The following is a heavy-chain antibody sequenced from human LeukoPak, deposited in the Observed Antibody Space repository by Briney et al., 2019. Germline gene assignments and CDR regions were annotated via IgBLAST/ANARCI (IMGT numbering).Heavy chain of an antibody. CDR3: VRDPRDTYGTNWFDP. CDR1: GFTFGNYA. V-gene: IGHV3-23*01. J-gene: IGHJ5*02. D-gene: IGHD1-1*01. Sequence: GGSLRLSCLGSGFTFGNYAMIWVRQAPGKGLQWVSQISANGGATWYTSSARDRFTISRDKSKNTVYLQMSSLRAEDTAIYYCVRDPRDTYGTNWFDPWGQGTFLRVSS. CDR2: ISANGGAT.